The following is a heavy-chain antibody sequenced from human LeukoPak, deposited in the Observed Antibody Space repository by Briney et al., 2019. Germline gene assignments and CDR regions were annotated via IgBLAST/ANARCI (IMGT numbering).Heavy chain of an antibody. J-gene: IGHJ5*02. Sequence: ASVKVSCKASGYTFTGYYMHWVRQAPGQGLEWMGWINPNSGGTNYAQKFQGRGTMTRDTSISTAYMELSTLRSDDTAVYYCARARRFGIRGSGYYYRGLVEQHTSFDPWGQGTLVTVSS. V-gene: IGHV1-2*02. D-gene: IGHD3-22*01. CDR1: GYTFTGYY. CDR3: ARARRFGIRGSGYYYRGLVEQHTSFDP. CDR2: INPNSGGT.